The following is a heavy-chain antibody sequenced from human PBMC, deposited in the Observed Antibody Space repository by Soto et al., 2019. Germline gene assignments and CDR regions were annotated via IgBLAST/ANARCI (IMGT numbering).Heavy chain of an antibody. V-gene: IGHV1-8*01. J-gene: IGHJ4*02. D-gene: IGHD6-13*01. CDR2: MNPNSGNT. CDR3: ARAIAAAGAEYFDY. Sequence: ASVKVSCKASGYTFTSYDINWVRQATGQGLEWMGWMNPNSGNTGYAQKFQGRATMTRNTSISTAYMELSSLRSEDTAVYYCARAIAAAGAEYFDYWGQGTLVTVSS. CDR1: GYTFTSYD.